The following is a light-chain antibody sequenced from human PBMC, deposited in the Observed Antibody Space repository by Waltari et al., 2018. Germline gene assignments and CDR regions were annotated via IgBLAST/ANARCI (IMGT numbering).Light chain of an antibody. CDR2: DAS. CDR1: QSIRSD. Sequence: EIVLTQSPATLSLSPGARATLSCRASQSIRSDLGWYQQKPGQAPRLLIYDASNRATGIPARFRGSGSGTDFTLTISSLEPEDIAVYYCQQRSKWPRTFGQGTKVEIK. J-gene: IGKJ1*01. CDR3: QQRSKWPRT. V-gene: IGKV3-11*01.